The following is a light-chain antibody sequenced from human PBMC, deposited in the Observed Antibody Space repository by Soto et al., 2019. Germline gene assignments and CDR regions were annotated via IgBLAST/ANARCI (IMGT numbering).Light chain of an antibody. CDR1: QDVSSK. CDR2: DAS. V-gene: IGKV3D-15*01. Sequence: EMVVTQSPATLSVSPGERVTLSCRTSQDVSSKLAWYQQKPGQPPSLLIYDASTRATGTPARFSGSGSGTEFTLAGSSLQSGEYGIFFCPADIRWPLTFGGGTKVEIK. CDR3: PADIRWPLT. J-gene: IGKJ4*01.